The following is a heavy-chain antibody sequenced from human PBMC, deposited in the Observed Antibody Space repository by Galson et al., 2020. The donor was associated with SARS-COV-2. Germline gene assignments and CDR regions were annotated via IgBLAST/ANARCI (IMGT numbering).Heavy chain of an antibody. CDR2: IKSRSDGGTT. CDR1: GFTFTNAW. Sequence: GESLKISCAASGFTFTNAWINWVRQAPGKGLEWVGRIKSRSDGGTTDYVAPVKGRFTISRNDSKNTLYLQMDSLKTEDTAVYYCTTDSLRWQANLWYDAFDIWGHGTMVTVSS. CDR3: TTDSLRWQANLWYDAFDI. J-gene: IGHJ3*02. V-gene: IGHV3-15*07. D-gene: IGHD6-13*01.